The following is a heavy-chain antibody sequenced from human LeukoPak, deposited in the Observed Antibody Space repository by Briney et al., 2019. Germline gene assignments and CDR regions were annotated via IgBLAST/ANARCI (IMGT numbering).Heavy chain of an antibody. CDR3: ARASPQWLAYYYFDY. V-gene: IGHV4-30-4*01. CDR2: IYYSGST. Sequence: SETLSLTCTVSGGSISSGDYYWRWIRQPPGKGLEWIGYIYYSGSTYYNPSLKSRVTISVDTSKNQFSLKLSSVTAADTAVYYCARASPQWLAYYYFDYWGQGTLVTVSS. CDR1: GGSISSGDYY. J-gene: IGHJ4*02. D-gene: IGHD6-19*01.